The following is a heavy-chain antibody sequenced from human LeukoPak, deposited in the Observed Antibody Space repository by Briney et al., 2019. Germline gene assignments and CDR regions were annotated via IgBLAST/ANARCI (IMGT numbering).Heavy chain of an antibody. CDR3: ARDLGVVRGEDY. Sequence: ASVKVSCKASGYTFASYGISWVRQAPGQGLEWMGRIIPILGIANYAQKFQGRVTITADKSTSTAYMELSSLRSEDTAVYYCARDLGVVRGEDYWGQGTLVTVSS. CDR2: IIPILGIA. V-gene: IGHV1-69*04. CDR1: GYTFASYG. J-gene: IGHJ4*02. D-gene: IGHD3-10*01.